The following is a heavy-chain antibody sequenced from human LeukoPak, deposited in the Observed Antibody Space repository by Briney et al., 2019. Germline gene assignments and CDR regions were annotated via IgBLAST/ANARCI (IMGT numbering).Heavy chain of an antibody. CDR1: GYTFTNNW. V-gene: IGHV1-46*01. Sequence: ASVKVSCKAFGYTFTNNWMHWVRQAPGQGPEWMGLTSPTGGSTAYAQKFQGRVTLTRDMSTSTDYLELSSLRSEDTAVYYCARDNSVRDEAWWFYPWGQGTLVTVSS. J-gene: IGHJ5*02. CDR3: ARDNSVRDEAWWFYP. CDR2: TSPTGGST. D-gene: IGHD5-24*01.